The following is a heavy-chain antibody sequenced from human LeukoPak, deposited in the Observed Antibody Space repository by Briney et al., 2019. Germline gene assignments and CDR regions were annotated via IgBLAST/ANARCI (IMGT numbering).Heavy chain of an antibody. Sequence: GESLRLSCAASGFAFNTYSMNWVRQAPGKGLEWVSYIRSDSSIIYYADSVEGRFTMSRDNGKNSLYLQMNSLRVEDTAVYFCARVQAGKWDFDYWGQGTLVTVSS. J-gene: IGHJ4*02. D-gene: IGHD2-8*01. CDR3: ARVQAGKWDFDY. CDR1: GFAFNTYS. V-gene: IGHV3-48*01. CDR2: IRSDSSII.